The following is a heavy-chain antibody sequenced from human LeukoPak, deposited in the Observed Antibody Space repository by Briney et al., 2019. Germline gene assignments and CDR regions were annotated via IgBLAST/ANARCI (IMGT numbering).Heavy chain of an antibody. J-gene: IGHJ4*02. Sequence: GGSLRLSCAASGFTFSNYWLNWVRQAPGKGLEWVANIDQDGSEKHFVDSVKGRFTISRDNAKNSVFLEMNSLRAEDTAVYYCARGTNEYPGSDYWGQGTLVTVSS. CDR1: GFTFSNYW. CDR2: IDQDGSEK. CDR3: ARGTNEYPGSDY. V-gene: IGHV3-7*01. D-gene: IGHD1-14*01.